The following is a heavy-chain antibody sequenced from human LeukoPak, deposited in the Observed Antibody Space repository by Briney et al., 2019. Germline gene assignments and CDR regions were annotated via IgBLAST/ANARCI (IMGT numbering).Heavy chain of an antibody. CDR1: GGSFSGYY. D-gene: IGHD3-16*02. J-gene: IGHJ4*02. CDR2: INHSGST. CDR3: ARPDRNYDYVWGSYRGKNYDY. Sequence: SETLSLTCAVYGGSFSGYYWSWIRQPPGKGLEWIGEINHSGSTNYNPSLKSRVTISVDTSKNQFSLKLSSVTAADTAVYYCARPDRNYDYVWGSYRGKNYDYWGQGTLVTVSS. V-gene: IGHV4-34*01.